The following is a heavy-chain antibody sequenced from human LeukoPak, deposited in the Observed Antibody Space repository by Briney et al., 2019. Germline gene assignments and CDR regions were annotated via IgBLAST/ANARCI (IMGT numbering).Heavy chain of an antibody. CDR1: GYTFTSYG. CDR3: ARGFSSSWSADYYYYYMDV. Sequence: GGSVKVSCKASGYTFTSYGISWVRQAPGQGLEWMGWISAYNGNTNYAQKLQGRVTMTTDTSTSTAYMELSSLRSEDTAVYYCARGFSSSWSADYYYYYMDVWGKGTTVTISS. CDR2: ISAYNGNT. V-gene: IGHV1-18*01. J-gene: IGHJ6*03. D-gene: IGHD6-13*01.